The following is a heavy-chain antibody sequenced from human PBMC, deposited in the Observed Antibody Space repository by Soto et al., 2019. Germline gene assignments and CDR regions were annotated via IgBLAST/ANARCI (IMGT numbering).Heavy chain of an antibody. CDR1: DGSISSYY. Sequence: LETLSLTCPVSDGSISSYYLSWIRKHPGKGLEWIGYIYYSGSTNYNPSLKSRVTISVDTSKNQFSLKLSSVTAADTAVYYCARSDHYYYDSSGYWDYWGQGTLVTVSS. V-gene: IGHV4-59*08. J-gene: IGHJ4*02. CDR3: ARSDHYYYDSSGYWDY. CDR2: IYYSGST. D-gene: IGHD3-22*01.